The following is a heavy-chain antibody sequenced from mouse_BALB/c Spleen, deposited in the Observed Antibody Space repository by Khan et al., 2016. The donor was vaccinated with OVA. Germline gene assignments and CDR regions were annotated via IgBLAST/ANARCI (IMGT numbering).Heavy chain of an antibody. CDR3: VNHGSSSAWFSH. J-gene: IGHJ3*01. V-gene: IGHV1-7*01. CDR1: GYTFTNYW. Sequence: VQLQQSGAELAKPGASVKMSCRASGYTFTNYWMHWVKQRPGQGLEWIGYINPSTGYTEYNQKFKDKATLTADKSSSTAYMQLSSLTSEDSAVYYCVNHGSSSAWFSHWGQGTLVTVSA. D-gene: IGHD1-1*01. CDR2: INPSTGYT.